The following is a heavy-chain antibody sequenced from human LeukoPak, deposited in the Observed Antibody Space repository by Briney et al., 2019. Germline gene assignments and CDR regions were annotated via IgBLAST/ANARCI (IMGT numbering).Heavy chain of an antibody. CDR1: GITLSNYG. Sequence: GGSLRLSCAVSGITLSNYGMSWVRQAPGKGLEWVAGISASGGSKNYADSVKGRFTISRDNAKNTLYLQMNSLRAEDTAVYFCAKRGVVIRVILVGFHKESYYFDSWGQGARVTVSS. D-gene: IGHD3-22*01. CDR3: AKRGVVIRVILVGFHKESYYFDS. J-gene: IGHJ4*02. CDR2: ISASGGSK. V-gene: IGHV3-23*01.